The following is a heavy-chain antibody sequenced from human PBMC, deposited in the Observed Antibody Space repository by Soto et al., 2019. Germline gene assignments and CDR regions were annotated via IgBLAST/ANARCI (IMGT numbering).Heavy chain of an antibody. CDR2: ISSSSSYT. V-gene: IGHV3-11*06. J-gene: IGHJ3*02. Sequence: QVQLVESGGGLVKPGGSLRLSCAASGFTFSDYYMSWIRQAPGKGLEWVSYISSSSSYTNYADSVKGRFTISRDNAKNSRYLQMNSLRAEDTAVYYCARDQLGATSHAFDIWGQGTMVTVSS. CDR3: ARDQLGATSHAFDI. D-gene: IGHD1-26*01. CDR1: GFTFSDYY.